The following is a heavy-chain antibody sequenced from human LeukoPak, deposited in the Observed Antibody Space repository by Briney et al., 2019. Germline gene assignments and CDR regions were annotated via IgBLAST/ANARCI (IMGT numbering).Heavy chain of an antibody. D-gene: IGHD6-13*01. CDR3: ARDHRLGSSSWYWFDP. V-gene: IGHV3-21*01. J-gene: IGHJ5*02. CDR1: GFTFSSDS. Sequence: PGGSLRLSCAASGFTFSSDSMNWVRQAPGKGLEWFSSISSSSSYIYYSYSVKGRFTISRDNAKNSLYLQMNSLRAEDTAVYYCARDHRLGSSSWYWFDPWGQGTLVTVSS. CDR2: ISSSSSYI.